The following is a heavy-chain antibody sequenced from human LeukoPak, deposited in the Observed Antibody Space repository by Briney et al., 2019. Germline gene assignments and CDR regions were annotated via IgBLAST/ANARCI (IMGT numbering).Heavy chain of an antibody. D-gene: IGHD2-21*02. J-gene: IGHJ5*02. CDR2: IYHSGST. CDR3: AREVVTAIIT. CDR1: GGSISSGGYS. V-gene: IGHV4-30-2*01. Sequence: PSQTLSLTCAVSGGSISSGGYSWSWIRQPPGKGLEWIGYIYHSGSTYYNPSLKSRVTISVDRSKNKFSLKLSSVTAADTAVYYCAREVVTAIITWGQGTLVTVSS.